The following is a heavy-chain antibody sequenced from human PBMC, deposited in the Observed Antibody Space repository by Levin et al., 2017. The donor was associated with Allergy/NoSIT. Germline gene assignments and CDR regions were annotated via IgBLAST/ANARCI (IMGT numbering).Heavy chain of an antibody. J-gene: IGHJ6*03. CDR3: ARAEVYHYDVLTDYYYYYMDV. V-gene: IGHV3-33*01. CDR2: IWYDGNVK. CDR1: GFTFNTYG. D-gene: IGHD3-9*01. Sequence: GGSLRLSCTASGFTFNTYGMHWVRQAPGKGLEWVAIIWYDGNVKNYTDSVKGRFTVSRDNSKSTVYLQMNSLRAEDTAVYYCARAEVYHYDVLTDYYYYYMDVWGRGTTVIVSS.